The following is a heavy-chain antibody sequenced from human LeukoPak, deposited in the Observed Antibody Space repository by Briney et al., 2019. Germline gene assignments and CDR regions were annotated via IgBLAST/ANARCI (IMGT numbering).Heavy chain of an antibody. V-gene: IGHV1-8*01. Sequence: ASVKVSCKASGYTFTSYDINLVRQATGQGLEWMGWMNPNSGNTGYAQKFQGRVTMTRNTSISTAYMELSSLRSEDTAVYYCARFNDFWSGYGDYWGQGTLVTVSS. J-gene: IGHJ4*02. D-gene: IGHD3-3*01. CDR1: GYTFTSYD. CDR2: MNPNSGNT. CDR3: ARFNDFWSGYGDY.